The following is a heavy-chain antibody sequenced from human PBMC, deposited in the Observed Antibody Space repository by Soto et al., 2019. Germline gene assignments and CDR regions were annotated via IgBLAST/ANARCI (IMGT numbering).Heavy chain of an antibody. CDR1: GFTFSSYG. J-gene: IGHJ6*02. V-gene: IGHV3-33*01. CDR2: IWYDGSNK. CDR3: AREAPPYYYYGMDV. Sequence: QVQLVESGGGVVQPGRSLRLSCAASGFTFSSYGMHWVRQAPGKGLEWVAVIWYDGSNKYYADSVKGRFTISRDNSKNTLYLQMNSLRAEDRAVYYCAREAPPYYYYGMDVWGQGTTVTVSS.